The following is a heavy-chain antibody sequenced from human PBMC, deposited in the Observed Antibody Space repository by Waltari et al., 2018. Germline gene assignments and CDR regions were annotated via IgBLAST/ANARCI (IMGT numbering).Heavy chain of an antibody. D-gene: IGHD6-13*01. CDR1: GGSISSNNYY. V-gene: IGHV4-39*01. J-gene: IGHJ6*02. CDR3: ARHSAYAGTGYYYGMDV. Sequence: QLQLQESGPGLVKPSETLSLTCAVPGGSISSNNYYWDWIRQPPGKGLEWIGSIYYSGSTYYNPSLKSRVTISVDTSKNHFSLKLGSVTAADTSLYYCARHSAYAGTGYYYGMDVWGQGTTVTVSS. CDR2: IYYSGST.